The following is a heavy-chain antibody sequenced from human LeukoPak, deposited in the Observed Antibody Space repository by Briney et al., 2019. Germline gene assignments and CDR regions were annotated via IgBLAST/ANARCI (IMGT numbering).Heavy chain of an antibody. CDR3: ARRAYSAAYWKHFDY. D-gene: IGHD1-1*01. CDR2: IYYHENT. V-gene: IGHV4-39*01. Sequence: SETLSLTCTVSGGSISSSSDYWGWIRQAPGKGLAWLGSIYYHENTYYNSSLKSRVTISVDTSKNQLSLKPNSVTAADTAVYFCARRAYSAAYWKHFDYWGQGTLVTVSS. J-gene: IGHJ4*02. CDR1: GGSISSSSDY.